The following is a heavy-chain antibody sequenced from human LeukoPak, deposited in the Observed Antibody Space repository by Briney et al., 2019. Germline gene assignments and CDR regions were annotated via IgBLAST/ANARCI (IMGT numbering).Heavy chain of an antibody. CDR3: AREASGSYHVFDS. CDR1: GFSFSNYF. J-gene: IGHJ4*02. D-gene: IGHD1-26*01. Sequence: PGGSLRLSCEASGFSFSNYFMSWIRQAPGKGLEWVSYITNSGRSTNYAGAVKGRFTISRDNAKKSVYLEMTDLRAEDTAVYYCAREASGSYHVFDSWGQGTLVTVSS. CDR2: ITNSGRST. V-gene: IGHV3-11*04.